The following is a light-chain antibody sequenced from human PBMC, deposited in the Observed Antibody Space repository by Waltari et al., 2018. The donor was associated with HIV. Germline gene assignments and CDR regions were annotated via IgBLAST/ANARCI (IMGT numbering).Light chain of an antibody. Sequence: SYELTQPPSVSVSPGQTASITCSGDKLGAKYACWYQQKPGQSPVLVLYQNSKRPSCIPERFSGSNSGNTATLTISGTQAMDEADYYCQAWDSSTWVFGGGTKLTVL. CDR1: KLGAKY. CDR3: QAWDSSTWV. V-gene: IGLV3-1*01. CDR2: QNS. J-gene: IGLJ3*02.